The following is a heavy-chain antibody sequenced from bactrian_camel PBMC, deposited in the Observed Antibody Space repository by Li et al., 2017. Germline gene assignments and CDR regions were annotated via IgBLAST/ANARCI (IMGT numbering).Heavy chain of an antibody. CDR1: AYTVRSGC. V-gene: IGHV3S53*01. CDR3: TRSYFGASHNTFAF. CDR2: IDSGGTS. Sequence: HVQLVESGGGSVQPGGSLRLSCVATAYTVRSGCMGWFRQAPGKGREEVASIDSGGTSKYDDSVKGRFTISKDKDKNTLSLQMNSLKPEDTAVYYCTRSYFGASHNTFAFWGQGTQVTVS. J-gene: IGHJ4*01. D-gene: IGHD1*01.